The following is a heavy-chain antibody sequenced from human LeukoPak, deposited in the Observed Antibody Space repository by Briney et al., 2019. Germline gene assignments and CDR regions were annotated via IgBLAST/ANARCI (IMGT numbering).Heavy chain of an antibody. CDR2: ISSNGGST. J-gene: IGHJ4*02. CDR3: VKDRSGYDYFDF. Sequence: GGSLRLSCSASGFTFSRYDMHWVRQAPGKGLEYVSAISSNGGSTYYADSMKGRFTISRDNSKNTLYLQMSSLRAEDTAVYYCVKDRSGYDYFDFWGQGTLVTVSS. CDR1: GFTFSRYD. V-gene: IGHV3-64D*09. D-gene: IGHD5-12*01.